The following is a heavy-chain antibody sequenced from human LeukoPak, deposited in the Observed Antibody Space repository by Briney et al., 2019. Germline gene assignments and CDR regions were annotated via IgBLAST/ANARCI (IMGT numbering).Heavy chain of an antibody. D-gene: IGHD3-22*01. J-gene: IGHJ4*02. Sequence: PGGSLRLSCAASGFTVSRNYMSWVRQAPGKGLEWVSVIYSGGRTYYADSVKGRFTVSRDNSKNTLYLQMNSLRAEDTAVYYCARLADYDNGGNFDYWGQGTLVTVSP. CDR3: ARLADYDNGGNFDY. CDR1: GFTVSRNY. V-gene: IGHV3-66*01. CDR2: IYSGGRT.